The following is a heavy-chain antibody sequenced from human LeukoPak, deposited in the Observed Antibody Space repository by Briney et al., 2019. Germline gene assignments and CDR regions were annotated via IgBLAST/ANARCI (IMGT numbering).Heavy chain of an antibody. CDR3: ARDAKYSGYDPNWFDP. CDR1: GYTFTSYG. D-gene: IGHD5-12*01. J-gene: IGHJ5*02. V-gene: IGHV1-18*04. CDR2: ISAYNGNT. Sequence: ASVKVSCKASGYTFTSYGISWVRQAPGQGLEWMGWISAYNGNTNYAQKLQGRVTMTTDTSTNTAYMELRSLRSDDTAVYYCARDAKYSGYDPNWFDPWGQGTLVTVSS.